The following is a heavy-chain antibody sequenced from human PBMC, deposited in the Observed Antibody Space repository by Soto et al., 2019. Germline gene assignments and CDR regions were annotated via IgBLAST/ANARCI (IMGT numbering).Heavy chain of an antibody. Sequence: QVLLQESGPGLMKPSQTLSLTCTVSGLTISSASYYWSWIRQHPGKDLEWVGNIYYNGSTYYSPSLKSRVTLWVDTSKNQFSLRLASVTAADTAVYYCARYRISGSWSKFDYWGQGTLVTVSS. CDR1: GLTISSASYY. CDR2: IYYNGST. J-gene: IGHJ4*02. CDR3: ARYRISGSWSKFDY. D-gene: IGHD6-13*01. V-gene: IGHV4-31*03.